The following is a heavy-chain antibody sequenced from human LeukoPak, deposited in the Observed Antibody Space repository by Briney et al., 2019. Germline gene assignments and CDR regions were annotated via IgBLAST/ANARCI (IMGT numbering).Heavy chain of an antibody. D-gene: IGHD5-12*01. CDR2: IKSISDGGTE. CDR3: TTSSDYEGLFDY. J-gene: IGHJ4*02. V-gene: IGHV3-15*01. Sequence: KPGGSLRLSCAASGFTFRDVWMSWVRQAPGKGLEWVGRIKSISDGGTEDYAAPVRGRLTISRDDSKNTLYLQMNSLKTEDTAIYYCTTSSDYEGLFDYWGQGILVTVSS. CDR1: GFTFRDVW.